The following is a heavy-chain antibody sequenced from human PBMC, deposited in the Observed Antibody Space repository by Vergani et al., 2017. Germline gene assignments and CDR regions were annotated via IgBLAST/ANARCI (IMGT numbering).Heavy chain of an antibody. CDR2: ISAYNGNT. CDR1: GGTFSSYA. D-gene: IGHD4-11*01. CDR3: ARAARTTVTQDWFDP. V-gene: IGHV1-18*01. Sequence: QVQLVQSGAEVKKPGSSVKVSCKASGGTFSSYAISWVRQAPGQGLEWMGGISAYNGNTNYAQKLQGRVTMTTDTSTSTAYMELRSLRSDDTAVYYCARAARTTVTQDWFDPWGQGTLVTVSS. J-gene: IGHJ5*02.